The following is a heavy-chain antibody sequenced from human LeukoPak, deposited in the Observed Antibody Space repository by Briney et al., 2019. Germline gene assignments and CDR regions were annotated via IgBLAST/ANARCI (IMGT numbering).Heavy chain of an antibody. CDR3: ARDSKQWLVPYYFDY. D-gene: IGHD6-19*01. CDR2: ISSSSSYI. V-gene: IGHV3-21*01. Sequence: PGGSLRLSCAASGFTFSNYVVSWVRQAPGKGLEWVSSISSSSSYIYYADSVKGRFTISRDNAKNSLYLQMNSLRAEDTAVYYCARDSKQWLVPYYFDYWGQGTLVTVSS. J-gene: IGHJ4*02. CDR1: GFTFSNYV.